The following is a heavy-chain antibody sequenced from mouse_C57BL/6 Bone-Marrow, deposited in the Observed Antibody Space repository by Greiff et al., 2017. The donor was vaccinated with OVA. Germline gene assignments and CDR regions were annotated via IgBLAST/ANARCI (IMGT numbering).Heavy chain of an antibody. CDR3: ARDALLGAMDY. CDR1: GFTFSDFY. CDR2: SRNKANDYTT. Sequence: EVQLVESGGGLVQSGRSLRLSCATSGFTFSDFYMEWVRQAPGKGLEWIAASRNKANDYTTEYSASVKGRFIVSRDTSQSILYLQMNALRAEDTAIYYCARDALLGAMDYWGQGTSVTVSS. V-gene: IGHV7-1*01. D-gene: IGHD2-10*01. J-gene: IGHJ4*01.